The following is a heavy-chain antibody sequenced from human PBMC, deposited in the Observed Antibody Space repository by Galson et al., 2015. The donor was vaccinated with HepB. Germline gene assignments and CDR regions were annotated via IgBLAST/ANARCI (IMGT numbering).Heavy chain of an antibody. J-gene: IGHJ4*02. V-gene: IGHV3-73*01. D-gene: IGHD3-22*01. CDR1: GFTFSGSA. Sequence: SLRLSCAASGFTFSGSAMHWVRQASGKGLEWVGRIRSKANSYATAYAASVKGRFTISRGDSKNTAYLQMNSLKTEDTAVYYCTRGYYDSSGYTFDYWGQGTLVTVSS. CDR2: IRSKANSYAT. CDR3: TRGYYDSSGYTFDY.